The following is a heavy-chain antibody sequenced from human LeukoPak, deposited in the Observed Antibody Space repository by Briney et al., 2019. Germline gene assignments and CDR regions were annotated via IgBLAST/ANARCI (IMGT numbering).Heavy chain of an antibody. V-gene: IGHV3-21*01. J-gene: IGHJ6*02. CDR1: GFTFSSYS. D-gene: IGHD6-19*01. CDR2: ISSSSSYI. Sequence: GGSLRLFCAASGFTFSSYSMNWVRQAPGKGLEWVSSISSSSSYIYYADSVKGRFTISRDNAKNSLYLQMNSLRAEDTAVYYCARDRSSGWPGGMDVWGQGTTVTVSS. CDR3: ARDRSSGWPGGMDV.